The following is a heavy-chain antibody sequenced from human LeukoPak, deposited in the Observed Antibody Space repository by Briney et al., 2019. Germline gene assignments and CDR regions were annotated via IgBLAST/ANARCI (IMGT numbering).Heavy chain of an antibody. CDR1: GYGFTNYW. Sequence: GESLKISCKGSGYGFTNYWIGWVRRMPGKGLEWMGIIHPRDSDTRYSPSFQGQVTISADKSISTAYLQWSSLKASDTAMYYCARRYCSGSSCYLFDYWGQGTLVTVSS. J-gene: IGHJ4*02. CDR3: ARRYCSGSSCYLFDY. CDR2: IHPRDSDT. V-gene: IGHV5-51*01. D-gene: IGHD2-15*01.